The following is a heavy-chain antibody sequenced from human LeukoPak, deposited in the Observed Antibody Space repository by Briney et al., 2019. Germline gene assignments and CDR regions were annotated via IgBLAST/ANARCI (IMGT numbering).Heavy chain of an antibody. V-gene: IGHV3-23*01. Sequence: GRSLRLSCAASGFTFSSYAMSWVRQAPGKGLEWVSAISGSGGSTYYADSVKGRFTISRDNSKNTLYLQMNSLRAEDTAVYYCAKDNSVSLHLFDYWGQGTLVTVSS. J-gene: IGHJ4*02. CDR2: ISGSGGST. D-gene: IGHD4-23*01. CDR3: AKDNSVSLHLFDY. CDR1: GFTFSSYA.